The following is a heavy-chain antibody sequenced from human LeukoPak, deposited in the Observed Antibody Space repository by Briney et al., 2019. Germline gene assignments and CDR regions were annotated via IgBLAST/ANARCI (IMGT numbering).Heavy chain of an antibody. V-gene: IGHV4-31*03. J-gene: IGHJ5*02. CDR1: GGSINTDNYY. Sequence: PSETLSLTCTVSGGSINTDNYYWSWIRQSPVKGLEWIGYIHHTGTTYYNPSLRSRVSISVFTSNNQFSLTLISVTSADTAGYYCARNLVPYFGELDPWGRGTLVTVSS. D-gene: IGHD3-10*01. CDR2: IHHTGTT. CDR3: ARNLVPYFGELDP.